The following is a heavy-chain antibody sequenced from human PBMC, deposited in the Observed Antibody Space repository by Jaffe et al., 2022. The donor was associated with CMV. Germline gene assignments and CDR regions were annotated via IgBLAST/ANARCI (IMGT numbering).Heavy chain of an antibody. CDR2: MNPNSGNT. Sequence: QVQLVQSGAEVKKPGASVKVSCKASGYTFTSYDINWVRQATGQGLEWMGWMNPNSGNTGYAQKFQGRVTMTRNTSISTAYMELSSLRSEDTAVYYCARGLELLWFGELLGRGGGAQNHNWFDPWGQGTLVTVSS. CDR1: GYTFTSYD. V-gene: IGHV1-8*01. D-gene: IGHD3-10*01. CDR3: ARGLELLWFGELLGRGGGAQNHNWFDP. J-gene: IGHJ5*02.